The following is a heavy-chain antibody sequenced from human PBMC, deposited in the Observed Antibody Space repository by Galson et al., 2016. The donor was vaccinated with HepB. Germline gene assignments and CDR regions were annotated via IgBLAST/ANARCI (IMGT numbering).Heavy chain of an antibody. Sequence: SETLSLTCTVSGGSISSTYWSWIRQPPGKGQEWIGCIYSSVNTNFNPSLKSRVTISIDTSKNQFSLQLTSVTAADTAVYYCARVRVDYGDYNWFDPWGQGTLVTVSS. D-gene: IGHD4-17*01. J-gene: IGHJ5*02. V-gene: IGHV4-59*01. CDR2: IYSSVNT. CDR1: GGSISSTY. CDR3: ARVRVDYGDYNWFDP.